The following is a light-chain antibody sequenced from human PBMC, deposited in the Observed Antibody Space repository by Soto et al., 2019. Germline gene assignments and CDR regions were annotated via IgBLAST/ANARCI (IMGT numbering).Light chain of an antibody. CDR3: QTWGTGIHYV. Sequence: QSVLTQSPSASASLGASVKLTCTLSSGHSSYAIAWHQQQPEKGPRYLMKLNSDGSHSKGDGIPDRFSGSSSGAERYLTISCLQSEDEADYYWQTWGTGIHYVFGTGTKLTVL. J-gene: IGLJ1*01. V-gene: IGLV4-69*01. CDR1: SGHSSYA. CDR2: LNSDGSH.